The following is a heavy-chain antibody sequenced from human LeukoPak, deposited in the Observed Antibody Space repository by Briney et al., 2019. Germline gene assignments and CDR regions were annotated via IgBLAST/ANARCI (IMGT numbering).Heavy chain of an antibody. D-gene: IGHD7-27*01. Sequence: PSETLSLTCTVSGGSISSYYWTWIRQPPGKGLEWIGYIYFSGSTNYNPSLKNRVTFSVDTSKNQFSLNLTSVTAADTAVYYCASNTGTVFDYWGQGALVTVSS. V-gene: IGHV4-59*01. CDR1: GGSISSYY. J-gene: IGHJ4*02. CDR3: ASNTGTVFDY. CDR2: IYFSGST.